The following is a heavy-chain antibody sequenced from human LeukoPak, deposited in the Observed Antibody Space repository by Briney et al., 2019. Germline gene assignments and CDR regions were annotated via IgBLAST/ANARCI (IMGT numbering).Heavy chain of an antibody. CDR1: EFSLSTSGAG. CDR3: AYYEWFNGYNGFDF. Sequence: SGPTLVKPTQTLTLTCTFSEFSLSTSGAGVGWIRQPPGKALEWLALIYWDDDERYSPSLKSRLTITKDTSKNQVVLTMTNMDPVDTATYYCAYYEWFNGYNGFDFWGQGTLVTVSS. CDR2: IYWDDDE. D-gene: IGHD5-24*01. J-gene: IGHJ4*02. V-gene: IGHV2-5*02.